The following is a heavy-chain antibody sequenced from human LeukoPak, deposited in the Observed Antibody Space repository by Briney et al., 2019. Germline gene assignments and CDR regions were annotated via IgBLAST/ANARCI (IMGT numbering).Heavy chain of an antibody. Sequence: GGSLRLSCAASRFTFSSYKVNWVRQAPGKGLEWVSSISSSSSYIYYADSVKRRFTISRDNARNSLYLQMNSLRAEETAVYYCARESGSGEFDYWGQGTLVTVSS. V-gene: IGHV3-21*01. D-gene: IGHD6-19*01. CDR3: ARESGSGEFDY. CDR1: RFTFSSYK. J-gene: IGHJ4*02. CDR2: ISSSSSYI.